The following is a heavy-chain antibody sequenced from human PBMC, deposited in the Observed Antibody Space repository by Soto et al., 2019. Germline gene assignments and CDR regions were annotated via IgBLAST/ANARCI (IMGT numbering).Heavy chain of an antibody. CDR3: VASLAASGLNWLDP. CDR2: IFANGHT. V-gene: IGHV4-4*07. D-gene: IGHD6-13*01. Sequence: TSETRSLTCIVSGGSISEKYWNWVRQPPGKGLEWIGLIFANGHTDYNPSLKSRVTMSVDASKNQFSLRLTSMTAADTAVYYCVASLAASGLNWLDPWGRGXLVTVPS. CDR1: GGSISEKY. J-gene: IGHJ5*02.